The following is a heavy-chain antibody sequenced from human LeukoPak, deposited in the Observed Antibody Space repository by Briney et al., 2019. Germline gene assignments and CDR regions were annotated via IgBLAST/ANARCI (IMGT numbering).Heavy chain of an antibody. CDR2: INHSGST. V-gene: IGHV4-4*02. D-gene: IGHD3-16*01. CDR1: GGSISSSNW. CDR3: ARVKDPGGYYYYYYIDV. Sequence: SETLSLTCAVSGGSISSSNWWSWVRQPPGKGLEWIGEINHSGSTNYNPSLRSRVTISVDTSKTQFSLKLSSVTAADTAVYYCARVKDPGGYYYYYYIDVWGKGTTVTVSS. J-gene: IGHJ6*03.